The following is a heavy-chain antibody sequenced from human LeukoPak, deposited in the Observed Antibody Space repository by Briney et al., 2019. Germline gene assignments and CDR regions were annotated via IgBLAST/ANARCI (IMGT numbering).Heavy chain of an antibody. J-gene: IGHJ4*02. CDR2: IYYSGST. Sequence: PSETLSLTCTVSGVSISSYYWSWIRQPPGKGLEWIGYIYYSGSTNYNPSLKSRVTISVDTSKNQFSLKLSSVTAADTAVYYCARGFYSASSFDYWGQGTLVTVSS. CDR3: ARGFYSASSFDY. D-gene: IGHD2-21*01. CDR1: GVSISSYY. V-gene: IGHV4-59*01.